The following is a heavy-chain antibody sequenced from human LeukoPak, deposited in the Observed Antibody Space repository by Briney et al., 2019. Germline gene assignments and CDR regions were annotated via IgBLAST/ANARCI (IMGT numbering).Heavy chain of an antibody. V-gene: IGHV4-34*01. J-gene: IGHJ4*02. CDR1: GGSFSGYY. CDR2: INHSGST. D-gene: IGHD6-19*01. Sequence: SETLSLTCAVYGGSFSGYYWSWIRQPPGKGLEWIGEINHSGSTNYNPSLKSRVTISVDTSKNQFSLKLSSVTAADTAVYYCARGKAVAGTGYFDYWGQGTLVTVSP. CDR3: ARGKAVAGTGYFDY.